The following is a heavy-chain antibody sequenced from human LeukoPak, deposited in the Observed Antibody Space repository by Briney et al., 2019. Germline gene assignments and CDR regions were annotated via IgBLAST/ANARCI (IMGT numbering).Heavy chain of an antibody. V-gene: IGHV4-34*01. Sequence: AETQSLTCAVYGGSFSGYYWSWIRQPPGKGREWIGEINHSGSTNYNPSLKSRVTISVDTSKNQFSLNLNSVTAADTAVYYCAKIAAHHYYYYMDVWGKGTTVTVSS. CDR2: INHSGST. J-gene: IGHJ6*03. D-gene: IGHD6-6*01. CDR1: GGSFSGYY. CDR3: AKIAAHHYYYYMDV.